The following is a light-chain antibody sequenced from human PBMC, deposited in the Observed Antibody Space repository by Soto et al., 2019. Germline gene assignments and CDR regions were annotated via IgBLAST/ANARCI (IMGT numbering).Light chain of an antibody. V-gene: IGKV3-15*01. CDR2: FTS. CDR1: ESVSSN. J-gene: IGKJ1*01. Sequence: EIVMTQSPATLSVSPGERATLSCRASESVSSNLAWYQQKPGQAPRLLIYFTSTRATGIPARFSGSGSGTEFTLTISSLQSEDFAVYYCQQSYNWPRTVGQGTRVEV. CDR3: QQSYNWPRT.